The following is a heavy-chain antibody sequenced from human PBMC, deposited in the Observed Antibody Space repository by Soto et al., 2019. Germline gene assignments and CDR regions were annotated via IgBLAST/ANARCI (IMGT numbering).Heavy chain of an antibody. J-gene: IGHJ6*02. Sequence: QVQLVQSGAEVKXPGXSVKVSCKASGGNFRRYAISWXRXAXXXGXXXXGGILPIFGSPSHAQKFQGRVTVTADESTSTAYLELTSLTSEDTAMYYCVFGDCTTTSXSYXFYGLDVWGQGSPVTVSS. D-gene: IGHD3-10*01. CDR3: VFGDCTTTSXSYXFYGLDV. CDR1: GGNFRRYA. CDR2: ILPIFGSP. V-gene: IGHV1-69*01.